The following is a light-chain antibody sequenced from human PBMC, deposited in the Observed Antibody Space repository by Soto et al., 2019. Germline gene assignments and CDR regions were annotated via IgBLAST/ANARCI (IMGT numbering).Light chain of an antibody. V-gene: IGKV3-20*01. CDR3: QQYANSPLT. J-gene: IGKJ3*01. CDR2: GAS. Sequence: EIVLTQSPGTLSLSPGEGATLSCRASQSVSSSYLAWYQQKPGQAPRLLIYGASSRATGIPDRFSGSGSGTDFTLTISRLEPEDFAVYYCQQYANSPLTFGPGNKVDIK. CDR1: QSVSSSY.